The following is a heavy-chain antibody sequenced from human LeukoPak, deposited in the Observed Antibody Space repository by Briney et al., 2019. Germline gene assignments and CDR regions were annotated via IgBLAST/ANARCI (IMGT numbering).Heavy chain of an antibody. CDR2: IYTSGST. D-gene: IGHD2-2*01. Sequence: SETLSLTCTVSGGSISSGSYYWSWIRQPAGKGLEWIGRIYTSGSTNYNPSLKSRVTISIDTSKNQFSLKLNSVSAADTAVYYCARQRCTTASCFLNVWGQGTTVTVSS. CDR1: GGSISSGSYY. V-gene: IGHV4-61*02. CDR3: ARQRCTTASCFLNV. J-gene: IGHJ6*02.